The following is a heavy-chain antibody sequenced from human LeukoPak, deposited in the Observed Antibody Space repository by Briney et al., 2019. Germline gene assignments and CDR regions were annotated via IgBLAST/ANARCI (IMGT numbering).Heavy chain of an antibody. J-gene: IGHJ4*02. CDR2: IYHSGST. CDR3: ARGPPTLTTSAFDY. CDR1: GYSMSSGYY. Sequence: SETLSLTCDVSGYSMSSGYYWGCIRQPPGKGLEWIGNIYHSGSTYYNPSLKSRVTISVDTSKNQFSLKLGSVTAADTAVYYCARGPPTLTTSAFDYWGQGTLVTVSS. D-gene: IGHD4-11*01. V-gene: IGHV4-38-2*01.